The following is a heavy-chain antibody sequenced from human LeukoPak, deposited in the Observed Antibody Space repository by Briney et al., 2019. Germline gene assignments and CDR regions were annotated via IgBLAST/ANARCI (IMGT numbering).Heavy chain of an antibody. CDR2: IYYSGST. J-gene: IGHJ4*02. CDR1: GFSLSTSGVG. CDR3: ARHSSFRGVIITALNPFDY. V-gene: IGHV4-39*01. Sequence: ESGPTLVNPTQTLTLTCTFSGFSLSTSGVGVGWIRQPPGKGLEWIGSIYYSGSTYYNPSLKSRVTISVDTSKNQFSLKLSSVAAADTAVYYCARHSSFRGVIITALNPFDYWGQGTLVTVSS. D-gene: IGHD3-10*01.